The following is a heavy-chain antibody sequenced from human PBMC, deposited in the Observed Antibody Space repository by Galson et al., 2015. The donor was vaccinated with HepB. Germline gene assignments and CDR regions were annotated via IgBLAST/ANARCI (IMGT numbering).Heavy chain of an antibody. Sequence: CAISGDSVSSNSAAWNWIRQSPSRGLEWLGRTYYRSKWYNDYAVSVKSRITINPDTSKNQFSLQLSSVTAADTAVYYCARSQGQPYNWFDPWGQGTLVTVSS. CDR1: GDSVSSNSAA. CDR2: TYYRSKWYN. V-gene: IGHV6-1*01. CDR3: ARSQGQPYNWFDP. J-gene: IGHJ5*02. D-gene: IGHD2-2*01.